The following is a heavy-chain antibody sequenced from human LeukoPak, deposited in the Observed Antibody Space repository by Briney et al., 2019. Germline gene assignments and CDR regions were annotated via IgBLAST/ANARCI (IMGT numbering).Heavy chain of an antibody. D-gene: IGHD3-22*01. CDR3: AKLTYYYDSSGDPFRGMDAFDI. CDR1: GFTFNSYW. CDR2: IKQDGSEK. V-gene: IGHV3-7*01. J-gene: IGHJ3*02. Sequence: PGGSLRLSCAASGFTFNSYWMSWVRQAPGKGLEWVANIKQDGSEKYYVDSVKGRFTISRDNAKNSLYLQMNSLRAEDTAVYYCAKLTYYYDSSGDPFRGMDAFDIWGQGTMVTVSS.